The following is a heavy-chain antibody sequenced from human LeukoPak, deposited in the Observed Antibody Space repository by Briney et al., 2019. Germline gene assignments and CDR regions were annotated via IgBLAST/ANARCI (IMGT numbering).Heavy chain of an antibody. CDR3: AKLTVVDTEIDY. CDR1: GFTFSSCG. J-gene: IGHJ4*02. Sequence: GGSLRLSCAASGFTFSSCGMHWVRQAPGKGLEWVAFIRYDGSNKYYADSVKGRFTISRDNSKNTLYLQMNSLRAEDTAVYYCAKLTVVDTEIDYWGQGTLVTVSS. CDR2: IRYDGSNK. V-gene: IGHV3-30*02. D-gene: IGHD5-18*01.